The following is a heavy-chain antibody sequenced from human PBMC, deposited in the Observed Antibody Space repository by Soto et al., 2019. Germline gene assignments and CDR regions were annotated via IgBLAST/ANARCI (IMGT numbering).Heavy chain of an antibody. V-gene: IGHV2-5*02. D-gene: IGHD2-21*02. Sequence: QITLKESGPTLVKPTQTLTLTCTFPGFSFSSIGEGVGWIRQPPGKALEWLALIYWDDDKRYSPSLKSRLTITKDTSKNQVVLTMTNMDLVDTATYYCVQSRCGGDCLQSYSSHSYYGLDVWGQGTTVTVSS. CDR3: VQSRCGGDCLQSYSSHSYYGLDV. J-gene: IGHJ6*02. CDR1: GFSFSSIGEG. CDR2: IYWDDDK.